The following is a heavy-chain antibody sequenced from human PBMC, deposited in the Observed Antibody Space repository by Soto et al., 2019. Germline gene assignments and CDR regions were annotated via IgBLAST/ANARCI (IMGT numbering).Heavy chain of an antibody. D-gene: IGHD3-22*01. CDR2: FYSSGSI. CDR1: GYSITAGGYY. J-gene: IGHJ5*02. CDR3: ARMYSSGSGWFHP. Sequence: SETLSLTCSVSGYSITAGGYYWSWIRQHPGKSLEWIGSFYSSGSIIYNPSLKSRVSISGDTSRNQFSMTLTSVTAADTALYYCARMYSSGSGWFHPWGQGTLVTVSS. V-gene: IGHV4-31*03.